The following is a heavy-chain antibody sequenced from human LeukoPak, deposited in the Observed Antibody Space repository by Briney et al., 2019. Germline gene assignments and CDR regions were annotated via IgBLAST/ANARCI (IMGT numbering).Heavy chain of an antibody. CDR1: GLSFSQYR. CDR3: ATSDRPGFGPHDY. V-gene: IGHV3-48*04. J-gene: IGHJ4*02. CDR2: ISGSSSVI. Sequence: GGSLRLSCVVSGLSFSQYRMNWVRQAPGKGPEWISDISGSSSVINYADSVKGRFTISRDNDKNSLSLQMNSLRAEDTAVYYCATSDRPGFGPHDYWGQGTLVAVSS. D-gene: IGHD3-10*01.